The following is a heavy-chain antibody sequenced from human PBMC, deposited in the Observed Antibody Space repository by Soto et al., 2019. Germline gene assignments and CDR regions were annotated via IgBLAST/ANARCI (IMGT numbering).Heavy chain of an antibody. Sequence: GGSLRLSCAASGFTFSIFAMSWVRQSPGKELEWVSTISGSGGSTYYADAVKGRFSISRDNSMGTLYLQMTSLRVEDTAIYYCAKEVSLGSTVDLGYWGQGTLVTVSS. J-gene: IGHJ4*02. CDR2: ISGSGGST. CDR3: AKEVSLGSTVDLGY. V-gene: IGHV3-23*01. D-gene: IGHD7-27*01. CDR1: GFTFSIFA.